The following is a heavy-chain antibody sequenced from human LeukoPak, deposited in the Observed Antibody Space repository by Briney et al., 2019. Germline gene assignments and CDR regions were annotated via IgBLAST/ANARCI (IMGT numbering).Heavy chain of an antibody. CDR3: ARSWDTAMVPFDY. CDR2: IYYSGYT. Sequence: SQTLSLTCTVSGGSISSGGYFWSWIRQQPGKGLEWIGYIYYSGYTSYNPSLKSRVTISVDTSKKHFSLKLSSVTAADTAVYYCARSWDTAMVPFDYWGQGTLVTVSS. V-gene: IGHV4-31*03. CDR1: GGSISSGGYF. D-gene: IGHD5-18*01. J-gene: IGHJ4*02.